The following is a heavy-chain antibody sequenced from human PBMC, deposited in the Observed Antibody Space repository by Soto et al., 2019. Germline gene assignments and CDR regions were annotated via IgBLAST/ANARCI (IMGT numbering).Heavy chain of an antibody. CDR3: ATAGRNDYIWGSYSY. CDR2: IYYSGST. J-gene: IGHJ4*02. D-gene: IGHD3-16*01. V-gene: IGHV4-59*08. CDR1: GGSISSYY. Sequence: SETLSLTCTVSGGSISSYYWSWIRQPPGKGLEWIGYIYYSGSTNYNPSLKSRVTISVDTSKNQFSLKLSSVTAADTAVYYCATAGRNDYIWGSYSYWGQGTLVTVSS.